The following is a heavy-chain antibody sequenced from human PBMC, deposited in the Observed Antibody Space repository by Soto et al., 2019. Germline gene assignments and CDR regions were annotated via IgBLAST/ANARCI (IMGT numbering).Heavy chain of an antibody. CDR1: GGSISSYY. CDR2: IYYSGST. V-gene: IGHV4-59*08. CDR3: ARHHAAYCSGGSCYSPQGRGPLAY. J-gene: IGHJ4*02. D-gene: IGHD2-15*01. Sequence: SETLSLTCTVSGGSISSYYWSWIRQPPGKGLEWIGYIYYSGSTNYNPSPKSRVTISVDTSKNQFSLKLSSVTAADTAVYYCARHHAAYCSGGSCYSPQGRGPLAYWGRGTLVTVSS.